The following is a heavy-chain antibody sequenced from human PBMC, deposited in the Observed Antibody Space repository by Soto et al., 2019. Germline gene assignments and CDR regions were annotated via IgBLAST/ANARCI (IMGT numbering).Heavy chain of an antibody. D-gene: IGHD3-10*01. V-gene: IGHV3-23*01. CDR3: AIASRPSISMVRGVIQHNDGMDV. Sequence: EVQLLESGGGLVQPGGSLRLSCAASGFTLSSHAMSWVRQAPGKGLEWVSGISGSGGGTYYADSVKGRFTISRDNPKNTVFLQMNSLRAEDTAVYYCAIASRPSISMVRGVIQHNDGMDVWGQGTTVIVSS. CDR2: ISGSGGGT. J-gene: IGHJ6*01. CDR1: GFTLSSHA.